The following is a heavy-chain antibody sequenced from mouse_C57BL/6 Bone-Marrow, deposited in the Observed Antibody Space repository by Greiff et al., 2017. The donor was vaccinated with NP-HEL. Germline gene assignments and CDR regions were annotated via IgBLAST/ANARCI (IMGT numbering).Heavy chain of an antibody. CDR2: MWGDGST. CDR3: AKSPLITTVVDWYFDV. CDR1: GFPFTSYG. V-gene: IGHV2-3*01. Sequence: VKLMESGPGLVAPSHCLSITCTVSGFPFTSYGVRWVRQPPGKGLEWLGVMWGDGSTNYHSALISRLSISKDNSKSQVYLKLNSLQTNDTATYYCAKSPLITTVVDWYFDVWGTGTTVTVSS. J-gene: IGHJ1*03. D-gene: IGHD1-1*01.